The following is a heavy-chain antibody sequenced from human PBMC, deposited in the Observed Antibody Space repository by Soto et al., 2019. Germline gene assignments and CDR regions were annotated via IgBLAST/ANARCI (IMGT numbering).Heavy chain of an antibody. Sequence: PSETLSLTCAVYGGCFSGYYWSWIRQPPGKGLEWIGEINHSGSTNYNPSLKSRVTISVDTSKNQFSLKLSSVTAADTAVYYCATNRGSSANFDYWGQGTLVTVSS. D-gene: IGHD6-19*01. CDR2: INHSGST. V-gene: IGHV4-34*01. J-gene: IGHJ4*02. CDR3: ATNRGSSANFDY. CDR1: GGCFSGYY.